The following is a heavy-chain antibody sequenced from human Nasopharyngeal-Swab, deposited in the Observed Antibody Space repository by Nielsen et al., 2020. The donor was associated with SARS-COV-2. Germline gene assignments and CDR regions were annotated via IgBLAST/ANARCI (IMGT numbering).Heavy chain of an antibody. Sequence: KVSCKGSGYSLTSYWIGWVRQMPGKGLGWMGIIYPGDSDTRYSPSFQGQVTISADKSITTAYLQWSSLKASDTAMYYCARRGYGYGSLWGRWWFDPWGQGTLVTVSS. V-gene: IGHV5-51*01. J-gene: IGHJ5*02. CDR2: IYPGDSDT. D-gene: IGHD5-18*01. CDR1: GYSLTSYW. CDR3: ARRGYGYGSLWGRWWFDP.